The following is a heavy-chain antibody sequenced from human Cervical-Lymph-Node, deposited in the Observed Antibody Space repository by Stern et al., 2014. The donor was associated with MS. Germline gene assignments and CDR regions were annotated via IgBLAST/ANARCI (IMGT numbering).Heavy chain of an antibody. CDR2: IGTSGSSK. J-gene: IGHJ5*02. Sequence: VQLVQSGGGLVKPGGSLRLSCAVSGFTFSDYYMNWIRQAPGKGLEWVSFIGTSGSSKYYADSVKGRFTISRDNGKNSLYLQMNSLRAEDTAVYYCARGSRGSCSSTSCYDDPWGQGTLVTVSS. CDR3: ARGSRGSCSSTSCYDDP. V-gene: IGHV3-11*01. D-gene: IGHD2-2*01. CDR1: GFTFSDYY.